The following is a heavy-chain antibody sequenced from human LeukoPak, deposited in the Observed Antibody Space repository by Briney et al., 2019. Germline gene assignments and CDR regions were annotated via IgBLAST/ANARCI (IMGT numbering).Heavy chain of an antibody. J-gene: IGHJ6*02. Sequence: ASVKVSCKTSGYPFVAYYIHWVRQAPGQGLEWMGWINPKSGGTEYAQKYQGRVTVTRDTSISTAYIELSSLRSDDTAVYFCARDHCVDGGCYENLYFGMDVWGQGTTVTVS. CDR2: INPKSGGT. CDR1: GYPFVAYY. CDR3: ARDHCVDGGCYENLYFGMDV. D-gene: IGHD2-21*02. V-gene: IGHV1-2*02.